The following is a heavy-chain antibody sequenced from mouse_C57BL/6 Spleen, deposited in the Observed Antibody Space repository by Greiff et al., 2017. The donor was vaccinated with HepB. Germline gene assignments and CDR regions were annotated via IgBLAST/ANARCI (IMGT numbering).Heavy chain of an antibody. Sequence: EVNVVESGGGLVQPGGSLSLSCAASGFTFTDYYMSWVRQPPGKALEWLGFIRNKANGYTTEYSASVKGRFTISRDNSQSILYLQMNALRAEDSATYYCVNHWDEPFAYWGQGTLVTVSA. CDR1: GFTFTDYY. CDR2: IRNKANGYTT. D-gene: IGHD4-1*01. V-gene: IGHV7-3*01. J-gene: IGHJ3*01. CDR3: VNHWDEPFAY.